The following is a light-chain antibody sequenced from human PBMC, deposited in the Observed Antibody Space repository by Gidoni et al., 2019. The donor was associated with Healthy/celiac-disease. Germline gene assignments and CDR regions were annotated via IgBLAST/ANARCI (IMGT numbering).Light chain of an antibody. CDR2: DGS. Sequence: DIQLTQSPSTLSASVGDRVTITCRASQSISSWLAWYQQKPGKAPKLLIYDGSSWEGGVPSRFSGSGSGTEFTLTISSLQPDDFATYYCQQYNSYTWTFGQGTKVEIK. J-gene: IGKJ1*01. CDR1: QSISSW. V-gene: IGKV1-5*01. CDR3: QQYNSYTWT.